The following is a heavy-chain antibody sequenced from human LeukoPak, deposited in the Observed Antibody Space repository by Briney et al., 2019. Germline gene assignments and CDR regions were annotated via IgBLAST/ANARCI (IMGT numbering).Heavy chain of an antibody. V-gene: IGHV4-38-2*02. Sequence: PSETLSLTCTVSGYSISSGYYWGWIRQPPGKGLEWIGSVYHSGSTYYNPSLKSRVTISVDTSKNQFSLKLSSVTAADTAVYYCARDRGASYPDGYYFDYWGQGTLVTVSS. D-gene: IGHD3-10*01. CDR3: ARDRGASYPDGYYFDY. J-gene: IGHJ4*02. CDR2: VYHSGST. CDR1: GYSISSGYY.